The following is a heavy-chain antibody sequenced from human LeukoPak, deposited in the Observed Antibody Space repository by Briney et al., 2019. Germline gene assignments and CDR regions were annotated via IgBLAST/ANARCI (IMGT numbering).Heavy chain of an antibody. CDR1: GGSISSYY. CDR3: ARVRVVAGTWFDP. V-gene: IGHV4-59*01. CDR2: IYYSGST. Sequence: LSLTCTVSGGSISSYYWSWIRQPPGKGLEGIGYIYYSGSTNYNPSLKSRVTISVDTSKNQFSLKLSSVTAADTAVYYCARVRVVAGTWFDPWGQGTLVTVSS. D-gene: IGHD6-19*01. J-gene: IGHJ5*02.